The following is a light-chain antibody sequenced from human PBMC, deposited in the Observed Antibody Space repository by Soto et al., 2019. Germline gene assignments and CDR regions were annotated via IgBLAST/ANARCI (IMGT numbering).Light chain of an antibody. Sequence: EIVLTQSPGTLSSSPGERATLSCRASQTVTSNYLAWYQQKPGQAPRLLFFGASIRATGLPARFSGGGSGTEFTLTISRLESEDFAVYYCQQYSNSPRTFGQGTRVEVK. CDR2: GAS. CDR3: QQYSNSPRT. V-gene: IGKV3-20*01. J-gene: IGKJ1*01. CDR1: QTVTSNY.